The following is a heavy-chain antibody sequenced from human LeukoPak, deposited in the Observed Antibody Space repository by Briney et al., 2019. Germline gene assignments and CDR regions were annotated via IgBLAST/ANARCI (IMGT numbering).Heavy chain of an antibody. CDR2: IYYSGST. CDR3: ARGWSGWYRVRYYGMDV. V-gene: IGHV4-31*03. Sequence: PSETLSLTCTVSGGSISSGGYYWSWIRQHPGKGLEWIGYIYYSGSTYYNPSLKSRVTISVDTSKNQFFLKLSSVTAADTAVYYCARGWSGWYRVRYYGMDVWGQGTTVTVSS. CDR1: GGSISSGGYY. D-gene: IGHD6-19*01. J-gene: IGHJ6*02.